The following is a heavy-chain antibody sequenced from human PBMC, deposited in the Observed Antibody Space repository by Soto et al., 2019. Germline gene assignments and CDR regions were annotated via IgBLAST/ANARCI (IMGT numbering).Heavy chain of an antibody. D-gene: IGHD3-10*01. CDR1: GDTFSNYD. CDR3: ARMASSGSLNWFDP. CDR2: MNPGSGNT. Sequence: ASVKGSCKASGDTFSNYDISCGRHAIGQGLEWMGWMNPGSGNTGYAHKFQGRVTMTRNLSISTAYMELSRLAPDDTAIYYCARMASSGSLNWFDPWGQGTLVTVSS. V-gene: IGHV1-8*01. J-gene: IGHJ5*02.